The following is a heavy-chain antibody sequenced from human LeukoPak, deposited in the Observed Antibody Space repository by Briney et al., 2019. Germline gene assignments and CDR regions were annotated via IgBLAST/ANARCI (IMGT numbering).Heavy chain of an antibody. CDR1: GGSVNSTNHY. CDR3: ARQVTSSRPTPFDD. D-gene: IGHD6-13*01. V-gene: IGHV4-39*01. CDR2: MYYSGST. J-gene: IGHJ4*02. Sequence: SETLSLTCTVSGGSVNSTNHYWGWIRQPPGKGLEWIGTMYYSGSTYYNPSLKSRVTISVDTSKNQFSLKLSSVTAADTATYYCARQVTSSRPTPFDDWGQRCL.